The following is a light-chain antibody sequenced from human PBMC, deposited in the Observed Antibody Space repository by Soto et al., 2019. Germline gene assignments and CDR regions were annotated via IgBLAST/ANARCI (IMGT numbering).Light chain of an antibody. CDR2: DSS. V-gene: IGKV3-20*01. CDR3: QQTFHSPRT. CDR1: RSVISNF. Sequence: EIVLTQSPDTLSLSPGETASLSCWASRSVISNFLAWYQQRRGQPPRLLIYDSSKRATGIPARFTGSGSGTAFTLTISRVEPGDSAVYYCQQTFHSPRTFGQGPSLEIK. J-gene: IGKJ2*01.